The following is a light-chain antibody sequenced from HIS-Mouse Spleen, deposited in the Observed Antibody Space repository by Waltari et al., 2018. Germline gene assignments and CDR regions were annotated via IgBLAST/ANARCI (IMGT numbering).Light chain of an antibody. CDR3: QQYYSTPYT. V-gene: IGKV4-1*01. J-gene: IGKJ2*01. CDR1: QSVLYSSNNKNY. CDR2: WAS. Sequence: DIVMTQSPDSLAVSLGERATINCKSSQSVLYSSNNKNYLAWYQQKPGHPPKQLIYWASTRESGVPDRFSGSGSGTDFTLTISSLQAEDVAVYYCQQYYSTPYTFGQGTKLEIK.